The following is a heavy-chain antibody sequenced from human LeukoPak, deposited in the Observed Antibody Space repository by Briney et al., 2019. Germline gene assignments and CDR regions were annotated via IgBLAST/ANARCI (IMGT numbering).Heavy chain of an antibody. CDR1: GYSISSGSY. CDR3: AKVGAYGDYARDEY. J-gene: IGHJ4*02. CDR2: MFHSGDT. V-gene: IGHV4-38-2*01. Sequence: PSETPSLTCAVSGYSISSGSYWGWIRQPPGKGLEWIGNMFHSGDTYHNPSLKSRVTISADTSKNQFSLKLTSVTAADTAVYYCAKVGAYGDYARDEYWGQGTLVTVSS. D-gene: IGHD4-17*01.